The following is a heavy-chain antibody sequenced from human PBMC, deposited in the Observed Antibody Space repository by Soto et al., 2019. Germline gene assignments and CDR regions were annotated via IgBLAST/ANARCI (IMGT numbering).Heavy chain of an antibody. Sequence: GGSLRLSCAASGFTFSSYSMNWVRQAPGKGLEWVSSISSSSSYRYYADSVKGRFTISRDNAKNSLYLQMNSLRAEDTAVYYCARDKGGDYDDAFDIWGQGTMVTV. J-gene: IGHJ3*02. V-gene: IGHV3-21*01. CDR2: ISSSSSYR. D-gene: IGHD4-17*01. CDR3: ARDKGGDYDDAFDI. CDR1: GFTFSSYS.